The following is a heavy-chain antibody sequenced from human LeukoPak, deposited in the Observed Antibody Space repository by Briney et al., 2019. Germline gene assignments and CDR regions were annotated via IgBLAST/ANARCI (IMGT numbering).Heavy chain of an antibody. D-gene: IGHD6-13*01. CDR2: IDHTGST. J-gene: IGHJ6*03. Sequence: SETLSLICSVSGDSISMHYWSWIRQPPGKGLEWIGYIDHTGSTNYNPSLNSRVTISRDTSKTHFSLELSSVTAADTAVYFCARGRVSSSSWSSTYYYYFYMDVWGKGTTVTVSS. V-gene: IGHV4-59*11. CDR3: ARGRVSSSSWSSTYYYYFYMDV. CDR1: GDSISMHY.